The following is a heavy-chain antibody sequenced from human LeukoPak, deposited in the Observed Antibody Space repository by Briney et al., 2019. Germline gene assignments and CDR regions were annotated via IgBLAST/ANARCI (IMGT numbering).Heavy chain of an antibody. V-gene: IGHV3-23*01. Sequence: QSGGSLRLSCAASGFTFSSYWMSWVRQAPGKGLEWVSAISDSGGITYYADSVKGRFTISRDNSKNTLYLQMNSLRAEDTAVYYCAKALWLQLVPFDYWGQGTLVTVSS. CDR1: GFTFSSYW. CDR3: AKALWLQLVPFDY. D-gene: IGHD6-13*01. J-gene: IGHJ4*02. CDR2: ISDSGGIT.